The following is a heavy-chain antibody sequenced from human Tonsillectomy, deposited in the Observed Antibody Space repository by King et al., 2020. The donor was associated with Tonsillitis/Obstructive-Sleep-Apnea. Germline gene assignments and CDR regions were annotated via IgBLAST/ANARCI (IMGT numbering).Heavy chain of an antibody. J-gene: IGHJ4*02. Sequence: QLVQSGAEVKKPGESLKISCNVSGYTFSTYWIGWVRQMPGKGLEWMGIIFPADSDTRYSPTFQGQVTISADKSIRTAYLQWSSLKAADTAIYYCATSPIPIFGVGSYYFDHWGQGTRVTVSS. CDR2: IFPADSDT. D-gene: IGHD3-3*01. CDR1: GYTFSTYW. CDR3: ATSPIPIFGVGSYYFDH. V-gene: IGHV5-51*01.